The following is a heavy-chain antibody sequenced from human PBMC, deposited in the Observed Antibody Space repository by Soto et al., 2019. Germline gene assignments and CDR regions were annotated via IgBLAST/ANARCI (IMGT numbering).Heavy chain of an antibody. Sequence: PGGSLRLSCAASGFTFSNYWMSWVRQAPGKGLEWVANIKEDGSQKYYVDSVKGRFTISRDNAKNSLYLQMNSLRAEDTAVYYCARDLGSSWYPEYFQHWGQGTLVTVSS. J-gene: IGHJ1*01. CDR2: IKEDGSQK. CDR1: GFTFSNYW. D-gene: IGHD6-13*01. CDR3: ARDLGSSWYPEYFQH. V-gene: IGHV3-7*01.